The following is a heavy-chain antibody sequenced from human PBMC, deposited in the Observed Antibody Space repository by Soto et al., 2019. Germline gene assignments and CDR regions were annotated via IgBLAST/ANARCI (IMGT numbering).Heavy chain of an antibody. Sequence: ASVKVSCKASGYTFTSYYMHWVRQAPGQGLEWMGIINPSGGSTSYAQKFQSRVTMTRDTSTSTVYMELSSLRSEDTAVYYCARDRYSSSWYGGSFDYWGQGTLVTVSS. J-gene: IGHJ4*02. D-gene: IGHD6-13*01. CDR1: GYTFTSYY. V-gene: IGHV1-46*01. CDR3: ARDRYSSSWYGGSFDY. CDR2: INPSGGST.